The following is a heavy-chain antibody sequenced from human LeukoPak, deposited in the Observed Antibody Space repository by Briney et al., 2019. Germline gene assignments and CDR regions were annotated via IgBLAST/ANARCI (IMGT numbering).Heavy chain of an antibody. Sequence: ASVKVSCKASGGTFSSYAISWVRQAPGQGLEWMGWINPNSGGTNYAQKFQGRVTMTRDTSISTAYMELSRLRSDDTAVYYCARGIPRYCSSTSCSNWFDPWGQGTLVTVSS. CDR3: ARGIPRYCSSTSCSNWFDP. CDR2: INPNSGGT. J-gene: IGHJ5*02. CDR1: GGTFSSYA. V-gene: IGHV1-2*02. D-gene: IGHD2-2*01.